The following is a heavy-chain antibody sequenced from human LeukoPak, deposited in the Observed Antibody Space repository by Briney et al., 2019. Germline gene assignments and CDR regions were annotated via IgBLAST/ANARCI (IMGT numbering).Heavy chain of an antibody. D-gene: IGHD3-10*01. V-gene: IGHV1-2*02. CDR1: GYTFTGYY. CDR2: INPNSGGT. Sequence: ASVKVSCKASGYTFTGYYMHRVRQAPGQGLEWMGWINPNSGGTNYAQKFQGRVTMTRDTSISTAYMELSRLRSDDTAVYYCARDQETGDRFYNWFDPWGQGTLVTVSS. CDR3: ARDQETGDRFYNWFDP. J-gene: IGHJ5*02.